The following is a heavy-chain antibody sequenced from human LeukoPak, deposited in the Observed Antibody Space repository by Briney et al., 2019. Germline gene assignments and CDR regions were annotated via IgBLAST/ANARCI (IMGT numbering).Heavy chain of an antibody. J-gene: IGHJ3*02. CDR3: ARNPYGNWNYHDAFDI. CDR1: GGSISSGGYS. CDR2: IYHSGST. Sequence: PSETLSLTCAVSGGSISSGGYSWSWIRQPPGKGLEWIGYIYHSGSTYYNPSLKSRVTISVDRSKNQFSLKLSSVTAADTAVYYCARNPYGNWNYHDAFDIWGQGTMVTVSS. D-gene: IGHD1-7*01. V-gene: IGHV4-30-2*01.